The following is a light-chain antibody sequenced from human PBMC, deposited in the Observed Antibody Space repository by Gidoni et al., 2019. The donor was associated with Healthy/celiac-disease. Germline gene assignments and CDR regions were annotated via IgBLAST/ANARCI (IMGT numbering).Light chain of an antibody. CDR3: MQGTHWPLWT. J-gene: IGKJ1*01. CDR1: QSLVYSDGNTY. V-gene: IGKV2-30*01. Sequence: DVVMTQSPLSLPVTLGQPASISCRSSQSLVYSDGNTYLNWFQQRPGQSPRRLIYKVSNRDSGVPDRFSGSGSGTDFTLKISRVEAEDGGVYYCMQGTHWPLWTFGQGTKVEIK. CDR2: KVS.